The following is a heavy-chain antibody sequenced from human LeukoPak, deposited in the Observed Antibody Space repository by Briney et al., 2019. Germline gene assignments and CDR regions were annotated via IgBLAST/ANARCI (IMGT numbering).Heavy chain of an antibody. CDR3: AKAGGHCSGGSCYSVPY. V-gene: IGHV3-30*18. Sequence: GGSLRLSCAASGFTFSSYGVHWVRQPPGKGLEWVAVISYDGSDKYYADSVKGRFTISRDNAKNTLYLQMNSLRPEDTAVYYCAKAGGHCSGGSCYSVPYWGQGTLVTVSS. J-gene: IGHJ4*02. CDR1: GFTFSSYG. D-gene: IGHD2-15*01. CDR2: ISYDGSDK.